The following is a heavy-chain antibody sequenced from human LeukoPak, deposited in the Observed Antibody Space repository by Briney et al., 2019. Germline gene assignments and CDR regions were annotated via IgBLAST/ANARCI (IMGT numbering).Heavy chain of an antibody. CDR1: GGSISSYY. J-gene: IGHJ4*02. Sequence: SETLSLTCTVSGGSISSYYWSWIRQPAGKGREWIGRIYTSGSTNYNPSLKSRVTISVDKSKNQSSLKLSSVTAADTAVYYCASDLYGSGSPQWGQGTLVTVSS. CDR2: IYTSGST. CDR3: ASDLYGSGSPQ. D-gene: IGHD3-10*01. V-gene: IGHV4-4*07.